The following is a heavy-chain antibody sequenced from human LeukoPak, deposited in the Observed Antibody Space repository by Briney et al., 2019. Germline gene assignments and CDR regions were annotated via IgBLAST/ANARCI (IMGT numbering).Heavy chain of an antibody. CDR3: ARDILNCSGGSCYSRLDY. D-gene: IGHD2-15*01. CDR2: IYYSGST. J-gene: IGHJ4*02. CDR1: GGSISSYY. Sequence: SETLSLTCTVSGGSISSYYWSWIRQPPGKGLEWIGYIYYSGSTNYNPSLKSRVTISVDTSKNQFSLKLSSVIAADTAVYYCARDILNCSGGSCYSRLDYWGQGTLVTVSS. V-gene: IGHV4-59*01.